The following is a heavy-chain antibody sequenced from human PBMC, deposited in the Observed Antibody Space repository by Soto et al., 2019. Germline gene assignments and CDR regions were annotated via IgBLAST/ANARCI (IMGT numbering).Heavy chain of an antibody. V-gene: IGHV4-61*01. J-gene: IGHJ4*02. D-gene: IGHD3-10*01. CDR2: IYYSGST. Sequence: QVQLQESGPGLVKPSETLSLTCTVSGGSVSSGSYYWSWIRQPPGKGLEWIGYIYYSGSTNYNPSLKSRVTISVDTSKNQFSLKLSSVTAADTAVYYCARTYYYGSGSDWGQGTLVTVSS. CDR1: GGSVSSGSYY. CDR3: ARTYYYGSGSD.